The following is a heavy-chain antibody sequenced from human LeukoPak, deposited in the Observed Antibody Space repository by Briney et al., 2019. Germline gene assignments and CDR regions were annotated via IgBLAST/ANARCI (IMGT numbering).Heavy chain of an antibody. CDR3: ARDSGNYLDAFDI. CDR1: VFTFSRHS. V-gene: IGHV3-21*01. CDR2: ISSSSSYI. Sequence: GGSLRLSCAASVFTFSRHSINWVRHAPGKGLEWVSPISSSSSYIYYADSVKGRFTISRDNAKNSLYLQMNSLRAEDTAVYYCARDSGNYLDAFDIWGQGTMVTVSS. D-gene: IGHD1-7*01. J-gene: IGHJ3*02.